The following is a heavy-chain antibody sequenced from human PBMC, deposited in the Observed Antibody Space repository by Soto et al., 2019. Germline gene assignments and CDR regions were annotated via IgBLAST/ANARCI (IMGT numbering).Heavy chain of an antibody. V-gene: IGHV3-21*06. Sequence: GWSLRLSCAASGFTVTRYSMNWVRQAPGKGLECVSSISSTTNYIYYGDSMKGRFTISRDNAKNSLYLEMNSLRAEDTAVYYCARESEDLTSNFDYWGQGTLVTVS. CDR3: ARESEDLTSNFDY. CDR1: GFTVTRYS. CDR2: ISSTTNYI. J-gene: IGHJ4*02.